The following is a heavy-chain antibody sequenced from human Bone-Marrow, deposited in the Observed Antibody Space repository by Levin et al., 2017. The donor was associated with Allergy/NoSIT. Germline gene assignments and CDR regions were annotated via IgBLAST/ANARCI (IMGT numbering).Heavy chain of an antibody. CDR1: GFTVSSNY. V-gene: IGHV3-66*01. Sequence: GESLKISCAASGFTVSSNYMSWVRQAPGKGLEWVSVIYSGDTTYYADSVKGRFTISRDNSKNTLYLQMNSLRAEDTAVYYCARGGPDGSFDYWGQGTLVTVSS. CDR2: IYSGDTT. J-gene: IGHJ4*02. D-gene: IGHD1-1*01. CDR3: ARGGPDGSFDY.